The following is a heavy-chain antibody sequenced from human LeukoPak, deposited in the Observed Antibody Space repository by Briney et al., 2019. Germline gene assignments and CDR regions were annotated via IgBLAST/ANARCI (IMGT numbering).Heavy chain of an antibody. J-gene: IGHJ6*02. CDR1: GGSFSGYY. D-gene: IGHD3-9*01. V-gene: IGHV4-34*01. Sequence: SETLSLTCAVYGGSFSGYYWSWIRQPPGKGLEWIGEINHSGSTNYNPSLKSRVTISVDTSKNQLSLKLSSVTAADTAVYYCARGKRSYDILTGYRYYYGMDVWGQGTTVTVSS. CDR2: INHSGST. CDR3: ARGKRSYDILTGYRYYYGMDV.